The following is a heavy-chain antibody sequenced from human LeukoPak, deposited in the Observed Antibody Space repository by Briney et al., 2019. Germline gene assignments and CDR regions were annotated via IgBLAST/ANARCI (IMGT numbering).Heavy chain of an antibody. V-gene: IGHV3-21*01. CDR2: ISSSSNYI. Sequence: PGGSLRLSCAASGFTFSSYTMNWVRLAPGRGLEWVSSISSSSNYIYYADSVKGRFTISRDNAKNSLYLQMNSLRAEDTAVYYCASADSGWKNSIDYWGQGTLVTVSS. D-gene: IGHD6-19*01. CDR1: GFTFSSYT. CDR3: ASADSGWKNSIDY. J-gene: IGHJ4*02.